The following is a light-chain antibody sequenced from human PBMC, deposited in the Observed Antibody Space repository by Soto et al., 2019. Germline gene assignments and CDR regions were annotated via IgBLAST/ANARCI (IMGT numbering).Light chain of an antibody. V-gene: IGKV3-20*01. CDR1: QSVSSSY. CDR2: GAS. J-gene: IGKJ4*01. CDR3: QQYGCSPPFT. Sequence: EIVLTQSPGTLSLSPGERATLSCRASQSVSSSYLAWYQQKPGQAPRLLIYGASSRATGIPDRFSGSGCGTDFTLTISRLEPEDYAVYYCQQYGCSPPFTFGGGTKVEIK.